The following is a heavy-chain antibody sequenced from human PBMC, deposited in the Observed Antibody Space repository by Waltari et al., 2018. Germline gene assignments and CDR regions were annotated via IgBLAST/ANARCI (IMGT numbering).Heavy chain of an antibody. CDR1: GLHFSLHW. D-gene: IGHD2-15*01. V-gene: IGHV3-7*01. J-gene: IGHJ2*01. CDR3: ARGLQL. CDR2: IEGDGSET. Sequence: EEQLVESGGDLVQPGGSLRLSCAASGLHFSLHWMNWVRQAPGKGLQGVANIEGDGSETNYVDSVKGRFTISRDNAKNSLYLQMNSLRTDDTALYYCARGLQLWGRGTLVTVSS.